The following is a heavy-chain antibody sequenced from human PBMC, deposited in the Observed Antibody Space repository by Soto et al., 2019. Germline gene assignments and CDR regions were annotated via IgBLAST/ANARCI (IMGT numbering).Heavy chain of an antibody. Sequence: QVQLVESGGGVVQPGRSLRLSCAASGFTFSSYAMHWVRQAPGKGLEWVSVISYDGSNKYYADSVKGRFTISRDNSKNTLYLQMNSLRAEDTSVYYCARAGEGHSEVDYYDYCMDVWGQGTTVAV. J-gene: IGHJ6*02. V-gene: IGHV3-30-3*01. CDR2: ISYDGSNK. D-gene: IGHD7-27*01. CDR1: GFTFSSYA. CDR3: ARAGEGHSEVDYYDYCMDV.